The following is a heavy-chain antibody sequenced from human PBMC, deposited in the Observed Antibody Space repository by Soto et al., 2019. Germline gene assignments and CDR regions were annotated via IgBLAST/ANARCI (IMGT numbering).Heavy chain of an antibody. CDR3: AREHDSSSPDY. CDR1: GFTFSSYS. V-gene: IGHV3-21*01. CDR2: ISSSSSYI. J-gene: IGHJ4*02. Sequence: WGSLGICCASSGFTFSSYSMNWVRQAPGKGLEWVSSISSSSSYIYYADSVKGRFTISRDNAKNSLYLQMNSLRAEDTAVYYCAREHDSSSPDYWGQGTMVTVSS. D-gene: IGHD6-13*01.